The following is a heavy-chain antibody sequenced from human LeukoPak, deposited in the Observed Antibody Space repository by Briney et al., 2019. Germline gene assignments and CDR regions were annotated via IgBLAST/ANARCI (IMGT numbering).Heavy chain of an antibody. D-gene: IGHD6-19*01. CDR2: IYYRGST. CDR1: GGSMSSSSYY. J-gene: IGHJ4*02. Sequence: KPSETLSLTCTVSGGSMSSSSYYWGWIRQPPGKGLQWIGTIYYRGSTYYNPSLKSRVTISVDTSKNQFSLKLSSVTAADTAVYYCARGERYSSGWYGEYYFDYWGQGTLVTVSS. CDR3: ARGERYSSGWYGEYYFDY. V-gene: IGHV4-39*01.